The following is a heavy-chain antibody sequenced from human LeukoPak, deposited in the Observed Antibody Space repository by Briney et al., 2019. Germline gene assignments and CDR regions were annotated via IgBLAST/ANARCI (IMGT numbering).Heavy chain of an antibody. J-gene: IGHJ4*02. D-gene: IGHD3-9*01. V-gene: IGHV1-69*04. CDR1: GGTFSSYA. Sequence: ASVKVSCKASGGTFSSYAISWVRQAPGQGLEWMGRIIPILGIANYAQKFQGRVTITADKSTSTAYMELSSLRSEDTAVYYCARGVKAVLRYFDWLFPPAGYWGQGTLVTVSS. CDR3: ARGVKAVLRYFDWLFPPAGY. CDR2: IIPILGIA.